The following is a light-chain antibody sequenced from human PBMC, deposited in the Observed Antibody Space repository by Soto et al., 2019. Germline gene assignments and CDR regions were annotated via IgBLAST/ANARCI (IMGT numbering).Light chain of an antibody. CDR3: QQDKTLPWK. Sequence: DIQMTQSPSSVSASIGDRVTITCRASQDISSWLAWSQQKPWKDPNLLIYGASNLHSGVPSSFIASGSGTEFTLTIASLASEDFATYYGQQDKTLPWKFGQGTRVDSK. J-gene: IGKJ1*01. CDR2: GAS. V-gene: IGKV1-12*02. CDR1: QDISSW.